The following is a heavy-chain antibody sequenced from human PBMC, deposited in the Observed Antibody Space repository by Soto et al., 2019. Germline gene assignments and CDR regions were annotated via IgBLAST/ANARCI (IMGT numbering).Heavy chain of an antibody. CDR1: GFTFSSYG. D-gene: IGHD6-19*01. V-gene: IGHV3-33*01. CDR2: IWYDGSNK. J-gene: IGHJ4*02. Sequence: GGSLRLSCAASGFTFSSYGMHWVRQAPGKGLEWVAVIWYDGSNKYYADSVKGRFTISRDNSKNTLYLQMNSLRAEDTAVYYCASAGYSSGWYDLDYWGQGTLVTVSS. CDR3: ASAGYSSGWYDLDY.